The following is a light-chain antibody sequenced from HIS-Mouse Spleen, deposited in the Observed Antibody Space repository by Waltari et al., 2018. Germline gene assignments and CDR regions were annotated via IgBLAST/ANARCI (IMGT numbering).Light chain of an antibody. CDR3: QQYYSTPRT. CDR1: QSVLYSPNNKNY. V-gene: IGKV4-1*01. Sequence: DIVMTQSPDSLAVSLGERATINCKSSQSVLYSPNNKNYLAWYQHKPGQPPKLLISWASTRESGVPDRFSGSGSGTDFTLTISSLQAEDVAVYYCQQYYSTPRTFGQGTKLEIK. CDR2: WAS. J-gene: IGKJ2*01.